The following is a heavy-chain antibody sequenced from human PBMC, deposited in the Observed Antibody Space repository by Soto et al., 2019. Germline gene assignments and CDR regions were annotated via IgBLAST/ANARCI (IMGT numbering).Heavy chain of an antibody. CDR3: ARDRDDYGDH. J-gene: IGHJ4*02. CDR1: GYTFTSCG. CDR2: ISAYNGKT. V-gene: IGHV1-18*01. Sequence: GASVKVSCKASGYTFTSCGMSCVRQAPGQGIEWMGWISAYNGKTKYAKKIQGRVAMTTETSTSKEYMELRRLRSDEKAVYYCARDRDDYGDHWGQGTLVTVSS.